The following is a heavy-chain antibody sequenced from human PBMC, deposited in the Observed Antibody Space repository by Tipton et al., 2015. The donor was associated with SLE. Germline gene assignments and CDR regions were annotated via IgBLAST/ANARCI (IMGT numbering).Heavy chain of an antibody. CDR2: FYIGESI. Sequence: TLSLTCTVSGGSISTYYWNWIRQPAGKGPEWIGRFYIGESINNNPSLRSRVTMSADTSKNQFSLRVSSLTAADTAVYYCARLGPHSTYSSAWYVNYWGQGTLVTVSS. CDR3: ARLGPHSTYSSAWYVNY. D-gene: IGHD6-19*01. J-gene: IGHJ4*02. V-gene: IGHV4-4*07. CDR1: GGSISTYY.